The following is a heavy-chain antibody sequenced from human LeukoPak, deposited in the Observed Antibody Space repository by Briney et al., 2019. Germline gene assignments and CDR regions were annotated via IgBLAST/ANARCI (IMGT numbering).Heavy chain of an antibody. CDR3: ARYGFSTVWQGGWHAFDI. Sequence: ASVKVSCKASGYTFTCYYMHWVRQAPGQGLEWMGIINPTTGDTTYAQKFQGRLTMTRDMSTSTVYMELSSLTSEDTAVSYCARYGFSTVWQGGWHAFDIWGQGTVVTVSS. CDR2: INPTTGDT. J-gene: IGHJ3*02. D-gene: IGHD6-13*01. V-gene: IGHV1-46*01. CDR1: GYTFTCYY.